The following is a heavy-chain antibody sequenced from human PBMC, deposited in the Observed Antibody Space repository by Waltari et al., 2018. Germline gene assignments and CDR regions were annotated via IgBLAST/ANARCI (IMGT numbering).Heavy chain of an antibody. Sequence: QVQLQESGPGLVKPSGTLSLTCAVSGGSISSSNWWSWVRQPPGKGLGWIGEIYHGGSTNSNPSLKSRVTISVDKSKNQFSLKLCSVTAADTAVYYCARETPVEYSYGLFDYWGQGTLVTVSS. CDR3: ARETPVEYSYGLFDY. CDR1: GGSISSSNW. CDR2: IYHGGST. V-gene: IGHV4-4*02. J-gene: IGHJ4*02. D-gene: IGHD5-18*01.